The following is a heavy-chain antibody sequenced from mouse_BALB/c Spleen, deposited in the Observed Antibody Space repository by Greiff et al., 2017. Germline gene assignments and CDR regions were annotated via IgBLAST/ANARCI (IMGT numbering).Heavy chain of an antibody. CDR3: AHLYGNSMDY. CDR2: IDPANGNT. Sequence: VQLKESGAELVKPGASVKLSCTASGFNIKDTYMHWVKQRPEQGLEWIGRIDPANGNTKYDPKFQGKATITADTSSNTAYLQLSSLTSEDTAVYYCAHLYGNSMDYWGQGTSVTVSS. V-gene: IGHV14-3*02. CDR1: GFNIKDTY. J-gene: IGHJ4*01. D-gene: IGHD2-1*01.